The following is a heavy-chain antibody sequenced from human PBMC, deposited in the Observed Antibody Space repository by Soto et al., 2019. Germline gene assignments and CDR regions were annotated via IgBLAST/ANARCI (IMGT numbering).Heavy chain of an antibody. J-gene: IGHJ4*02. V-gene: IGHV3-23*01. D-gene: IGHD2-21*02. CDR2: ISGGGGGT. CDR1: GFTFSNYA. Sequence: GSLRLSCVASGFTFSNYAMTWVRQAPGKGLEWVSTISGGGGGTYYADSVKGRFTISRDNSKNTLYLQLNSLRADDTAVYYCAKEYNGDYVGNYFDYWGQGTLVTVSS. CDR3: AKEYNGDYVGNYFDY.